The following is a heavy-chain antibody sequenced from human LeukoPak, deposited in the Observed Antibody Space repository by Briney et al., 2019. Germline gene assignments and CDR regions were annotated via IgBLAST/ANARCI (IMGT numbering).Heavy chain of an antibody. V-gene: IGHV4-38-2*01. Sequence: SETLSLTCAVSGYSISSGYYWGWIRQPPGKGLEWIGSIYHTGRTYYNPSLQSRVTISLDSPKNQFSLKLTSVTAADTAVYYCASGGTAVVMALTYYFDTWGQGTPVTVSS. J-gene: IGHJ4*02. CDR3: ASGGTAVVMALTYYFDT. CDR1: GYSISSGYY. CDR2: IYHTGRT. D-gene: IGHD3-22*01.